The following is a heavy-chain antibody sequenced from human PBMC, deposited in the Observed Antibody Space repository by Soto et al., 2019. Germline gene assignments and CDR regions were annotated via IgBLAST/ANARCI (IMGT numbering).Heavy chain of an antibody. CDR1: GFTFSSYA. D-gene: IGHD3-22*01. J-gene: IGHJ6*02. Sequence: GSLRLSCAASGFTFSSYAMSWVRQAPGKGLEWVSAISGSGGSTYYADSVKGWFTISRDNSKNTLYLQMNSLRAEDTAVYYCAKVKFLVSGYPTAQHYYYYGMDVWGQGTTVTVSS. V-gene: IGHV3-23*01. CDR2: ISGSGGST. CDR3: AKVKFLVSGYPTAQHYYYYGMDV.